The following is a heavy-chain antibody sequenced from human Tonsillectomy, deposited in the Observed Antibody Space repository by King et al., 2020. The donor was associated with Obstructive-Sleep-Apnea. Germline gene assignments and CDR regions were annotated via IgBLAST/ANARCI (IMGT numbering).Heavy chain of an antibody. J-gene: IGHJ4*02. CDR1: GDSISSKNW. V-gene: IGHV4-4*02. CDR2: ISHSGTT. D-gene: IGHD2-21*01. Sequence: QLQESGPRLVKPWGTLSVICDVSGDSISSKNWWSWVRQSPGKGLEWIGEISHSGTTNYNPSLQTRVTMSLDKSNNQFSLRRTSMTAADTAVYYCARAPSTDFTLAVEGGHFPLLPRSGIKTGPLSGLYLDFWGPGIAVTVSS. CDR3: ARAPSTDFTLAVEGGHFPLLPRSGIKTGPLSGLYLDF.